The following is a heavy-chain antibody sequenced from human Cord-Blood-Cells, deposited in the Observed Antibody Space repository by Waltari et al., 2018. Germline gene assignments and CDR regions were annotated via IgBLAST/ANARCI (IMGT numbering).Heavy chain of an antibody. J-gene: IGHJ4*02. Sequence: QVQLVESGGGVVQPGRSLRLSCAASGFTFSSYAMHWVRQAPGKGLEWGGVISYDGSNKYYADSVKGRFTISRDNSKNTLYLQMNSLRAEDTAVYYCAREGIAAAGTIDYWGQGTLVTVSS. CDR1: GFTFSSYA. CDR3: AREGIAAAGTIDY. V-gene: IGHV3-30*04. CDR2: ISYDGSNK. D-gene: IGHD6-13*01.